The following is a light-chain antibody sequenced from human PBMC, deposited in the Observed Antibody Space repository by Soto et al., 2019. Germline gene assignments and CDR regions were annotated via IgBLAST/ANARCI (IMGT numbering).Light chain of an antibody. CDR1: QSVSSNY. J-gene: IGKJ1*01. CDR3: QQYGSSLWT. Sequence: EIVSTQSPGTLSLSPGERATLSCRASQSVSSNYLAWYQQKPGQAPRLLIYGASSRASGIPDRFSGSGSGTDLTLTSSRLQAEDFAVYYCQQYGSSLWTVGEGTKVEI. CDR2: GAS. V-gene: IGKV3-20*01.